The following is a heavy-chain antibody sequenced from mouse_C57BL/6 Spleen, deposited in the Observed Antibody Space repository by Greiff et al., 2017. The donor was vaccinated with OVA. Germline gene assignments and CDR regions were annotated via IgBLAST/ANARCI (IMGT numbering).Heavy chain of an antibody. J-gene: IGHJ4*01. CDR3: TRQEDSYAMDY. CDR2: ISSGGSYT. Sequence: EVQRVESGGDLVKPGGSLKLSCAASGFTFSSYGMSWVRQTPDKRLEWVATISSGGSYTYYPDSVKGRFTISRDNAKNTLYLQMSSLKSEDTAMYYCTRQEDSYAMDYWGQGTSVTVSS. CDR1: GFTFSSYG. V-gene: IGHV5-6*01.